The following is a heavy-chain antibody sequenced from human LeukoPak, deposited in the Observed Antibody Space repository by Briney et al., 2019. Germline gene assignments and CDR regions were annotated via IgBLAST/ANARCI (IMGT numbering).Heavy chain of an antibody. D-gene: IGHD3-3*01. CDR3: AREGPVCDFWSGYYTGGYFDY. J-gene: IGHJ4*02. Sequence: GGSLRLSCAASGFTFSSYSMNWVRQAPGKGLEWVSYISSSSSTIYYADSVKGRFTISRDNAKNSLYLQMNSLRAEDTAVYYCAREGPVCDFWSGYYTGGYFDYWGQGTLVTVSS. CDR1: GFTFSSYS. V-gene: IGHV3-48*01. CDR2: ISSSSSTI.